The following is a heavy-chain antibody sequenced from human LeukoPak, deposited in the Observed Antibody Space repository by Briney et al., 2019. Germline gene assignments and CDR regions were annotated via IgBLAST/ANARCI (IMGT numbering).Heavy chain of an antibody. CDR3: ARGSCSSTSCFMDV. D-gene: IGHD2-2*01. J-gene: IGHJ6*02. V-gene: IGHV1-3*01. Sequence: ASVKVSCKASGYTFTSYGISWVRQAPGQRLEWMGWINAGKGNTKYSQKLQGRVTITGDTSASTAYMELSSLRSEDTAVYYCARGSCSSTSCFMDVWGQGTTVTVSS. CDR2: INAGKGNT. CDR1: GYTFTSYG.